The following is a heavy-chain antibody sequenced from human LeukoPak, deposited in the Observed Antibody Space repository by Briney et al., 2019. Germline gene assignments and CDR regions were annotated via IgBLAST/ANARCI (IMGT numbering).Heavy chain of an antibody. V-gene: IGHV4-38-2*01. Sequence: SETLSLTCAVSGYSISSGYYWGWIRQPPGKGLEWIGSIYHSGSTYYNPSLKIRVTISVDTSKNQFSLKLSSVTAADTAVYYCARVGATTRWFDPWGQGTLVTVSS. CDR3: ARVGATTRWFDP. CDR1: GYSISSGYY. D-gene: IGHD1-26*01. J-gene: IGHJ5*02. CDR2: IYHSGST.